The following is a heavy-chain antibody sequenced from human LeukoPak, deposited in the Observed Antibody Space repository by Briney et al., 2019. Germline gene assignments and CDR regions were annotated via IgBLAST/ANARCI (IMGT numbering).Heavy chain of an antibody. CDR1: GFTFSNYE. CDR3: ARSFDC. J-gene: IGHJ4*02. CDR2: ISSSGDTM. Sequence: GGSLRLSCAASGFTFSNYEMNWVRQAPGKGLEWVSSISSSGDTMRYADSVKGRFTISRDNAKNSLYLQMNSLRAGDTALYYCARSFDCWGQGTLVTVSS. V-gene: IGHV3-48*03.